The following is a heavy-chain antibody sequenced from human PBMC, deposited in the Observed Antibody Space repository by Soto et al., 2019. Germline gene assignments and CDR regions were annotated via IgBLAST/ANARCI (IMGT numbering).Heavy chain of an antibody. V-gene: IGHV3-23*01. Sequence: GGSLRLSCAASGFTFSSYAMSWVRQAPGKGLEWVSIITSDGRTYYADSVKGRFTISRDSSKTTVYLQMNDLRPADTAVYYCATWHEREHAYDVWGQGTTVTVSS. D-gene: IGHD1-1*01. CDR2: IITSDGRT. CDR3: ATWHEREHAYDV. J-gene: IGHJ3*01. CDR1: GFTFSSYA.